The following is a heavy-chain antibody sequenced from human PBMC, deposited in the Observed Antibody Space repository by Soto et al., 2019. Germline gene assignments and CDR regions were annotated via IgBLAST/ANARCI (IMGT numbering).Heavy chain of an antibody. CDR1: GGSISSSNYY. D-gene: IGHD2-15*01. CDR3: ARDGPRWSLNWFDP. CDR2: IYYSGST. V-gene: IGHV4-39*07. J-gene: IGHJ5*02. Sequence: SETLSLACTVSGGSISSSNYYWGWIRQPPGKGLEWIGSIYYSGSTAYNSSLKSRVTMSVDTSKNQFSLKLSSVTAADTAVYYCARDGPRWSLNWFDPWGQGTLVTVSS.